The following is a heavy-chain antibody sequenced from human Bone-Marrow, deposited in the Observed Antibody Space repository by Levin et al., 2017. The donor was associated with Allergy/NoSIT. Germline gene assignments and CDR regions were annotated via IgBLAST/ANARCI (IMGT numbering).Heavy chain of an antibody. J-gene: IGHJ4*02. CDR2: ISGYNGNT. Sequence: GESLKISCKASGYTFTSHDISWVRQAPGQGLEWMGWISGYNGNTNYAQKIQGRVTMTTDTSTSTAYMELRSLRSDDTAVYYCARGGYRYGYDYWGQGTLLTVSS. CDR3: ARGGYRYGYDY. V-gene: IGHV1-18*01. CDR1: GYTFTSHD. D-gene: IGHD5-18*01.